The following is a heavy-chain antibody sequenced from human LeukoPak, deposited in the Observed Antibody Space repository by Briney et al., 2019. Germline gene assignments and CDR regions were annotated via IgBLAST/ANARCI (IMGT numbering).Heavy chain of an antibody. CDR3: ARDRIGGVMIYFDF. CDR2: ISSSSSTI. CDR1: GFTFSSYS. D-gene: IGHD3-16*01. J-gene: IGHJ4*02. V-gene: IGHV3-48*01. Sequence: PGGSLRLSCAASGFTFSSYSMNWVRQAPGKGLEWVSYISSSSSTIYYADSVKGRFTISRDNAKNSLYLQMNSLRAEDTAVYYCARDRIGGVMIYFDFWGQGTLATVSS.